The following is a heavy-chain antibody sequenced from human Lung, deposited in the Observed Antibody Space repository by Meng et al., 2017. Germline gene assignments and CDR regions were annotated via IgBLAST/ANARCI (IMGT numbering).Heavy chain of an antibody. CDR3: ARGPTTMAHDFDY. CDR2: INHSGST. CDR1: GGSFSDYY. J-gene: IGHJ4*02. V-gene: IGHV4-34*01. Sequence: APLPQWGARLLKPSETLSLTCVVSGGSFSDYYWSWIRQPPGKGLEWIGEINHSGSTNYNPSLESRATISVDTSQNNLSLKLSSVTAADSAVYYCARGPTTMAHDFDYWGQGTLVTVSS. D-gene: IGHD4-11*01.